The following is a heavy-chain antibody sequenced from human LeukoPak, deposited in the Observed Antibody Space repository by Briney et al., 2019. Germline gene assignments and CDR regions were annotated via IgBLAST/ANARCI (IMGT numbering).Heavy chain of an antibody. CDR1: GSSIISGYY. CDR2: IYHSGRS. Sequence: KSSEALSLTCAVSGSSIISGYYWAWIRQPPGKGLEWIGSIYHSGRSYYNPSLKTRVTISVDTPKNQFSLKLSSVTAADTAVYYCATLPDYWGQGTLVTVSS. J-gene: IGHJ4*02. CDR3: ATLPDY. V-gene: IGHV4-38-2*01.